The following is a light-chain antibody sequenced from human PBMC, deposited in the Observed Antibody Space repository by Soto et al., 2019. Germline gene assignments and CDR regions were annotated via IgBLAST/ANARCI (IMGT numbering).Light chain of an antibody. CDR2: GAS. J-gene: IGKJ2*01. CDR1: QSVSSSY. CDR3: QQDYNPYI. V-gene: IGKV3D-7*01. Sequence: EIVMTQSPATLSLSPGERATLSCRASQSVSSSYLSWYQQKPGQAPRLLISGASTRATGIPARFSGSGSGTDFTLTISSLQPEDFAVYYCQQDYNPYIFGQGTKLEIK.